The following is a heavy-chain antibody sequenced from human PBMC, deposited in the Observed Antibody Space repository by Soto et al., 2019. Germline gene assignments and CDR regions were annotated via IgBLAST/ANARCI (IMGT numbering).Heavy chain of an antibody. CDR3: ASSYCISTSCPPYYGMDV. D-gene: IGHD2-2*01. J-gene: IGHJ6*02. CDR2: INAGNGNT. V-gene: IGHV1-3*01. Sequence: ASVKVSCKASGYTFTSYAMNWVRQAPGQRLEWMGWINAGNGNTKYSQKFQGRVTITRDTSASTAYMELGSLRSEDTAVYYCASSYCISTSCPPYYGMDVWGQGTTVTVSS. CDR1: GYTFTSYA.